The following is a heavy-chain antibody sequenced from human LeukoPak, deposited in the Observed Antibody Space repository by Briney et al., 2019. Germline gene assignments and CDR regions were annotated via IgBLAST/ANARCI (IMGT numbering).Heavy chain of an antibody. Sequence: SETLSLTCTVSGGSISSGSNYWSWIRQPAGKGLKWIGRIYTSGSTNYNPSLNSRVIMTVDTSKKQISLILSSVTAADTAVYYCARGAEGTARPFYFDYWGQGTLVTVSS. J-gene: IGHJ4*02. V-gene: IGHV4-61*02. CDR1: GGSISSGSNY. CDR2: IYTSGST. CDR3: ARGAEGTARPFYFDY. D-gene: IGHD1-1*01.